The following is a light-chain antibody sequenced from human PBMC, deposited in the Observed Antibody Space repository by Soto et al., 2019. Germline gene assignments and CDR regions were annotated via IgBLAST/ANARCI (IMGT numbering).Light chain of an antibody. CDR1: QSVSSY. V-gene: IGKV3-11*01. Sequence: EIVFSQSPSTLSLSPGERATLSCRASQSVSSYLAWYQQNPGQAPRLLIYDASNRATGIPARFSGSGSGTDFTLTISSLEPEDFVVYYCQQYGSSPTFGQGAKV. CDR3: QQYGSSPT. J-gene: IGKJ1*01. CDR2: DAS.